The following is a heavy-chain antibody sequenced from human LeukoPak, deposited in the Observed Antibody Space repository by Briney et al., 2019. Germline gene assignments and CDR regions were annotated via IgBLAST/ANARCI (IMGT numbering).Heavy chain of an antibody. Sequence: GSSVKVSFKASGGTFSSYAISWVRQAPGQGLEWMGRIIPILGIANYAQKFQGRVTITADKSTSTAYMELSSLRSEDTAVYYCARGSAGIFWFDPWGQGTLVTVSS. D-gene: IGHD6-13*01. CDR3: ARGSAGIFWFDP. V-gene: IGHV1-69*04. J-gene: IGHJ5*02. CDR1: GGTFSSYA. CDR2: IIPILGIA.